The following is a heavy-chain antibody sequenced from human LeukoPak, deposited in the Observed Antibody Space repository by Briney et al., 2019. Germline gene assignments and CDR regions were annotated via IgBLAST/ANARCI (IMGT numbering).Heavy chain of an antibody. CDR1: GFTFSGYS. V-gene: IGHV3-21*01. J-gene: IGHJ4*02. CDR3: ARDISPLFDY. Sequence: GGSLRLSGAASGFTFSGYSMNWAGQAPGRGLGWVSSISSSSSYIYYADSVKGRFTISRDNAKSSLYLQMNSLRAEDTAVYYCARDISPLFDYWGQGTLVTVSS. CDR2: ISSSSSYI.